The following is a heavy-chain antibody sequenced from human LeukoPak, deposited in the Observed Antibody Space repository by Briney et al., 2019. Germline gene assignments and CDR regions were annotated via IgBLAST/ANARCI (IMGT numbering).Heavy chain of an antibody. D-gene: IGHD3-22*01. Sequence: GGSLRLSCVASGFTFKNYAMSWVRRAPGKGLEWVSAISGSGGSTYYAGSVKGRFTISRDNSKNTLYLQMNSLRAEDTAVYYCAKDGAYYYDSSGYYRAWGQGTLVTVSS. J-gene: IGHJ4*02. CDR1: GFTFKNYA. CDR2: ISGSGGST. CDR3: AKDGAYYYDSSGYYRA. V-gene: IGHV3-23*01.